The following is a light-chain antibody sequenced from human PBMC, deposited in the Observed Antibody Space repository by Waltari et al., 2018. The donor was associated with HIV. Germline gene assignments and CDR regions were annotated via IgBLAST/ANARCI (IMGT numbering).Light chain of an antibody. CDR1: SPNIGADYD. CDR3: QSYDSTLNAAVV. CDR2: GNK. Sequence: QSVLTQPPSVSGAPGPRVTISCTGSSPNIGADYDVTRYQQIPGTAPKLLISGNKNRPSGVPDRFSASKSGTSASLAITGLQPEDEADYFCQSYDSTLNAAVVFGGGTKLTVL. V-gene: IGLV1-40*01. J-gene: IGLJ2*01.